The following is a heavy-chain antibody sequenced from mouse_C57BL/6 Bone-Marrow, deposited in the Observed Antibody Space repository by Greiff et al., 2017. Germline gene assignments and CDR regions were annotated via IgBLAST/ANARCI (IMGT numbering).Heavy chain of an antibody. CDR2: ISDGGSYT. D-gene: IGHD2-4*01. CDR1: GFTFSSYA. J-gene: IGHJ4*01. CDR3: ARDYDYVYYAMDY. Sequence: EVMLVESGGGLVKPGGSLKLSCAASGFTFSSYAMSWVRQTPEKRLEWVATISDGGSYTYYPDNVKGRFTISRDNAKNNLYLQMSHLKSEDTAMYYCARDYDYVYYAMDYWGQGTSVTVSS. V-gene: IGHV5-4*01.